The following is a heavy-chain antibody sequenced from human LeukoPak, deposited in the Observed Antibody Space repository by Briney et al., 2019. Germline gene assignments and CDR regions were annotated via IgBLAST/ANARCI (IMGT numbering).Heavy chain of an antibody. CDR3: ARVLHYTYSGYDLSWFDP. J-gene: IGHJ5*02. Sequence: PSETLSLTCTVSGGSISSSSYYWGWIRQPPGKGLEWIGSIYYSGSTYYNPSLKSRVTISVDTSKNQFSLKLSSVTAADTAVYYCARVLHYTYSGYDLSWFDPWGQGTLVTVSS. CDR1: GGSISSSSYY. CDR2: IYYSGST. D-gene: IGHD5-12*01. V-gene: IGHV4-39*07.